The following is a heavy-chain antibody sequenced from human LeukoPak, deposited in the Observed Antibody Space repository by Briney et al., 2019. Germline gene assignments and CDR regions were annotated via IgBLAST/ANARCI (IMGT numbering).Heavy chain of an antibody. Sequence: GGSLRLSCAASGFTFSSYGMHWVRQAPGKGLEWVAFIRYDGSNKYYADSVKGRFTISRDNSKNTLYLQMNSLRAEDTAVYYCARDDPHYYDSSGIDYWGQGTLVTVSS. CDR1: GFTFSSYG. CDR2: IRYDGSNK. J-gene: IGHJ4*02. V-gene: IGHV3-30*02. D-gene: IGHD3-22*01. CDR3: ARDDPHYYDSSGIDY.